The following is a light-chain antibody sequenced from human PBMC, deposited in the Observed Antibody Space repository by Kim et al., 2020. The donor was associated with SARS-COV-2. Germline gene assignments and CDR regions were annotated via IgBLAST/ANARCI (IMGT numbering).Light chain of an antibody. CDR3: QQAGSLPYT. CDR1: QSVTTG. V-gene: IGKV1-12*01. CDR2: AAS. J-gene: IGKJ2*01. Sequence: ASVEDRVTITCRATQSVTTGLAWYQQKPGKAPKLLFYAASSLQNGVSPRFSGTGFDTDFTLTIDNVQPDDFATYFCQQAGSLPYTFGQGTKVDIK.